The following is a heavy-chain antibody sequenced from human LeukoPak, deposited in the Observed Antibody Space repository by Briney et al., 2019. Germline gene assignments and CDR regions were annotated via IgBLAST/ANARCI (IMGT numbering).Heavy chain of an antibody. V-gene: IGHV3-23*01. CDR1: GGSISSSSYY. CDR3: AKVGTAMDGYVY. J-gene: IGHJ4*02. CDR2: ISGSGGST. D-gene: IGHD5-18*01. Sequence: PSETLSLTCTVSGGSISSSSYYWGWVRQAPGKGLEWVSAISGSGGSTYYADSVKGRFTISRDNSKNTLYLQMNSLRAEDTAVYYCAKVGTAMDGYVYWGQGTLVTVSS.